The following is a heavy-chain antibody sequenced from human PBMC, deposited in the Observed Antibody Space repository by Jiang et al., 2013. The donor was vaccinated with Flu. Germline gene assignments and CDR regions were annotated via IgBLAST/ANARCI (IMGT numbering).Heavy chain of an antibody. CDR3: ARDPAGAARGNWFDP. CDR2: IYYSGST. J-gene: IGHJ5*02. CDR1: GDSISTYY. V-gene: IGHV4-59*06. Sequence: GPGLVKPSETLSLTCTVSGDSISTYYWSWIRQHPGKGLEWIGYIYYSGSTYYNPSLKSRVTISVDTSKNQFSLKLSSVTAADTAVYYCARDPAGAARGNWFDPWGQGTLVTVSS. D-gene: IGHD6-6*01.